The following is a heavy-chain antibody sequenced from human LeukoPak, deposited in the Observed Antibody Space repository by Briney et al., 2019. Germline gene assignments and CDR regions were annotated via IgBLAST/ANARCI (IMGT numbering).Heavy chain of an antibody. CDR3: ARGLEDDAFDI. J-gene: IGHJ3*02. Sequence: GASVKVSCKASGYTFTSYGITWVRQAPGQGLEWMGWISAYNAYTYYAQKLQGRVTITADKSTSTAYMELSSLRSEDTAVYYCARGLEDDAFDIWGQGTMVTVSS. D-gene: IGHD5-24*01. V-gene: IGHV1-18*01. CDR1: GYTFTSYG. CDR2: ISAYNAYT.